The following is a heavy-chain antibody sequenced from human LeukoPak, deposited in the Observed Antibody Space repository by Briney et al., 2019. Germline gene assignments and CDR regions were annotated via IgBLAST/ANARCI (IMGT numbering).Heavy chain of an antibody. V-gene: IGHV4-31*03. Sequence: PSETLSLTCTVSGGSISSGGYYWNWIRQHPGKGQEWIGFIYYGGSTYYNPSPKSRITISVDTSKNQFSLKLSSVTAADTAVYYCARASVIAARPNSVDYWGQGTLVTVSS. J-gene: IGHJ4*02. D-gene: IGHD6-6*01. CDR1: GGSISSGGYY. CDR2: IYYGGST. CDR3: ARASVIAARPNSVDY.